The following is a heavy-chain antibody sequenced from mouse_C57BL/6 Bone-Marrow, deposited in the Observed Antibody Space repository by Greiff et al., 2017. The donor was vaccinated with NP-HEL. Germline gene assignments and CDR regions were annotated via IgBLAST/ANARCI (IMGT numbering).Heavy chain of an antibody. CDR1: GFTFSNYW. J-gene: IGHJ3*01. CDR3: TAGSSSFAY. CDR2: IRLKSDNYAT. V-gene: IGHV6-3*01. D-gene: IGHD1-1*01. Sequence: EVKLVESGGGLVQPGGSMKLSCVASGFTFSNYWMNWVRQSPEKGLEWVAQIRLKSDNYATHYAESVKGRFTISRDDSKSSVYLQMNNLRAEDTGTYYCTAGSSSFAYWGQGTLVTVSA.